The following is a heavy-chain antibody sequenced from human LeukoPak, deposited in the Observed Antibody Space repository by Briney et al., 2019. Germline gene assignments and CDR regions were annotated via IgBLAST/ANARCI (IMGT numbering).Heavy chain of an antibody. CDR2: IYYSGST. J-gene: IGHJ4*02. CDR3: ARVGRGYVNFDY. Sequence: PSETLSLTCTVSGGSISSGGYYWSWIRQHPGKGLGWIGYIYYSGSTYYNPSLKSRVTISVDTSKNQFSLKLSSVTAADTAVYYCARVGRGYVNFDYWGQGTLVTVSS. CDR1: GGSISSGGYY. D-gene: IGHD5-12*01. V-gene: IGHV4-31*03.